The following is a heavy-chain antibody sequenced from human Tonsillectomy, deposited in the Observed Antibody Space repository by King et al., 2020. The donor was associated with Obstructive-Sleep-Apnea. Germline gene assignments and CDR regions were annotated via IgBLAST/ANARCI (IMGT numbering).Heavy chain of an antibody. V-gene: IGHV3-74*01. CDR3: ARELYGDYGVDY. Sequence: VQLVESGGGLVQPGGSLRLSCAASGFTVSRYWMHWVRQAPGKGLVWVSGIKSDGSSTRYADCVKGRFTISRDNAKNTLYRQMNSLRAEETAVYYCARELYGDYGVDYWGQGTLVTVSS. D-gene: IGHD4-17*01. CDR1: GFTVSRYW. CDR2: IKSDGSST. J-gene: IGHJ4*02.